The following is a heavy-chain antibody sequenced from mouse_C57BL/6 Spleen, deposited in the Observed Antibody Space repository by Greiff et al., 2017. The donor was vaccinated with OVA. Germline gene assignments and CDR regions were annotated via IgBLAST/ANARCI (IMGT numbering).Heavy chain of an antibody. V-gene: IGHV1-76*01. J-gene: IGHJ4*01. Sequence: QVQLKESGAELVRPGASVKLSCKASGYTFTDYYINWVKQRPGQGLEWIARIYPGSGNTYYNEKFKGKATLTAEKSSSTAYMQLSSLTSEDSAVYFCAREGDSSGPYAMDYWGQGTSVTVSS. D-gene: IGHD3-2*02. CDR1: GYTFTDYY. CDR2: IYPGSGNT. CDR3: AREGDSSGPYAMDY.